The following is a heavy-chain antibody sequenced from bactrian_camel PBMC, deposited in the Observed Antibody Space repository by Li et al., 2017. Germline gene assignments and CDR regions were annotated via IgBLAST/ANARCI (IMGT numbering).Heavy chain of an antibody. D-gene: IGHD4*01. J-gene: IGHJ4*01. CDR1: EHTAATYF. CDR3: AKGRYESSIASIGD. Sequence: HVQLVESGGGSVQAGGSLRLSCRTSEHTAATYFIGWFRQAPGKEREGVAAIYTGDNTTLYVDSVKGRFTISRDNAKNTVYLQLNSLKTEDMAMYYCAKGRYESSIASIGDWGQGTQVTVS. CDR2: IYTGDNTT. V-gene: IGHV3S1*01.